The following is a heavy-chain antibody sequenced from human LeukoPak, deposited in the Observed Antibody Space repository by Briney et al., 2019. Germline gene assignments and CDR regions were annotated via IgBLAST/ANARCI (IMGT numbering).Heavy chain of an antibody. Sequence: GGSLRLSCAASGFTFSSYAMSWVRQAPGKGLEWVSAISGSGGSTYYADSVKGRFTISRDNSKNTLYLQMNSLRAEDTAVYYCAKGVGRAVRGVIIKDAFDIWGQGTMVTVSS. CDR1: GFTFSSYA. CDR3: AKGVGRAVRGVIIKDAFDI. D-gene: IGHD3-10*01. J-gene: IGHJ3*02. V-gene: IGHV3-23*01. CDR2: ISGSGGST.